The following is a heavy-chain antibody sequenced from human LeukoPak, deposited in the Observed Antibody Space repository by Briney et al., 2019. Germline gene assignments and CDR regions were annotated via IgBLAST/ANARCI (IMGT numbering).Heavy chain of an antibody. J-gene: IGHJ4*02. Sequence: GESLKISCKGSGYSFTSYWIGWVRQVPGKGLEWMGIIYPDDSDTRYSPSFQGQATISADKSISTAYLQWSGLKASDTAMYYCARQRYYGSGSLVDFWGQGTLVTVSS. CDR2: IYPDDSDT. CDR1: GYSFTSYW. CDR3: ARQRYYGSGSLVDF. V-gene: IGHV5-51*01. D-gene: IGHD3-10*01.